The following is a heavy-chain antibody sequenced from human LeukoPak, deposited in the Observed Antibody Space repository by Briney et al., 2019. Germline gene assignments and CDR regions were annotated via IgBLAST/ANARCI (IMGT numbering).Heavy chain of an antibody. Sequence: GGSLRLSCAASGFTFNDFSDYYLSWIRQAPGKGLEWVSYISISVSTISHADSVKGRFAISRDNAKKSLSLQMDSLRAEDTAVYYRAAGYGSGSYSVWGQGTLVTVSS. D-gene: IGHD3-10*01. CDR3: AAGYGSGSYSV. J-gene: IGHJ4*02. V-gene: IGHV3-11*01. CDR2: ISISVSTI. CDR1: GFTFNDFSDYY.